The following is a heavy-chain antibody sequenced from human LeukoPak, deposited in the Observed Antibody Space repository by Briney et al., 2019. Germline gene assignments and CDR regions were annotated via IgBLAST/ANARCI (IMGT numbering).Heavy chain of an antibody. CDR2: INHSGST. Sequence: SETLSLTCTVSGYSISSGYYWGWIRQPPGKGLEWIGEINHSGSTNYNPSLKSRVTISVDTSKNQFSLKLSSVTAADTAVYYCARGRITMVRGALIDYWGQGTLVTVSS. V-gene: IGHV4-38-2*02. CDR1: GYSISSGYY. CDR3: ARGRITMVRGALIDY. D-gene: IGHD3-10*01. J-gene: IGHJ4*02.